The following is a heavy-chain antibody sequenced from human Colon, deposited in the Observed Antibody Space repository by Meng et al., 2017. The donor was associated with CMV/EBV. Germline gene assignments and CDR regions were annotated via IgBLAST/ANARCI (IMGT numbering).Heavy chain of an antibody. V-gene: IGHV3-11*04. CDR3: VRDGGYYETSGYPVGLDY. CDR1: GFTFSDYY. D-gene: IGHD3-22*01. J-gene: IGHJ4*02. CDR2: ISSSGSTT. Sequence: GGSLRLSCAASGFTFSDYYMIWIRQAPGKGLEWVSYISSSGSTTYHADSVKGRFTISRDNAKNTLYLQMSSLRAEDTALYYCVRDGGYYETSGYPVGLDYWGQGTLVTVSS.